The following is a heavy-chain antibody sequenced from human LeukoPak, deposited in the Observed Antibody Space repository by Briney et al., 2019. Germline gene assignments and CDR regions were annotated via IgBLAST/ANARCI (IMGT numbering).Heavy chain of an antibody. J-gene: IGHJ6*02. V-gene: IGHV1-3*01. Sequence: ASVKVSCKASGYTFTSYAMHWVRQAPGQRLEWMGWINAGNGNTKYSQKFQGRVTITRDTSASTAYMELSSLRSEDTAVYYCARSPSYCTNGVCGMDVWGQGTTVTVSS. CDR1: GYTFTSYA. CDR3: ARSPSYCTNGVCGMDV. D-gene: IGHD2-8*01. CDR2: INAGNGNT.